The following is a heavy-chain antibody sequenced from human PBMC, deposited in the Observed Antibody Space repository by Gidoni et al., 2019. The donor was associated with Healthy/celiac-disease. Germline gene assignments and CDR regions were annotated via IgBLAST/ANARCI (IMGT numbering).Heavy chain of an antibody. CDR2: TIPILGIA. CDR3: ARDRAAGTNWYFDL. CDR1: GGTFSSYA. Sequence: QVQLVQSGAEVKKPGSSVKVSCKASGGTFSSYAISWVRQAPGQGLGWMGRTIPILGIANYEQKFKGRVTRTAEKSTSKAYMDLSSRRSEDTAVYYGARDRAAGTNWYFDLGGRGTLVTVSS. D-gene: IGHD2-15*01. J-gene: IGHJ2*01. V-gene: IGHV1-69*04.